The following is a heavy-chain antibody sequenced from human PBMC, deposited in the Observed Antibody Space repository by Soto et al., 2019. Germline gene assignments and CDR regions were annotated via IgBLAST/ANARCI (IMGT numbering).Heavy chain of an antibody. CDR1: GFTFSSYA. J-gene: IGHJ5*02. V-gene: IGHV3-23*01. D-gene: IGHD6-25*01. Sequence: GGSLRLSCAGSGFTFSSYAMSWVHQAPGKGLEWVSAISGSGGSTYYADSVKGRFTISRDNSKNTLYLQMNSLRAEDTAVYYCAKSGKSSVVRNWFDPWGQGTLVTVSS. CDR3: AKSGKSSVVRNWFDP. CDR2: ISGSGGST.